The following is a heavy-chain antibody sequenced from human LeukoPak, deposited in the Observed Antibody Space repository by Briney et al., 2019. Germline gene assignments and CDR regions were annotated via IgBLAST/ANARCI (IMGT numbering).Heavy chain of an antibody. CDR3: AKDGQYQLLYRPYYYYYNYMDV. D-gene: IGHD2-2*02. CDR2: IRYDGSNK. CDR1: GFTFSSYW. J-gene: IGHJ6*03. V-gene: IGHV3-30*02. Sequence: GRSLRLSCAASGFTFSSYWMSWVRQAPGKGLEWVAFIRYDGSNKYYADSVKGRFTISRDNSKNTLYLQMNSLRAEDTAVYYCAKDGQYQLLYRPYYYYYNYMDVWGKGTTVTVSS.